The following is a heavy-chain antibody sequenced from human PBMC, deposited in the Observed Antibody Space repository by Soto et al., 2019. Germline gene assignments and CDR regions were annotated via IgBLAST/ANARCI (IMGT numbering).Heavy chain of an antibody. CDR3: ARGKDQRNTQTYSYFDS. V-gene: IGHV3-74*01. D-gene: IGHD5-18*01. CDR1: GFTLSGYW. J-gene: IGHJ4*02. CDR2: VNSDGSMT. Sequence: EVQLVESGGGLVQPGGSVRLSCAASGFTLSGYWMHWVRQVPGKGLVWVSRVNSDGSMTAYADSVKCRFTISRDNAKNTLYLQMNSLKADDTAVYYCARGKDQRNTQTYSYFDSWGQGTQVAVSS.